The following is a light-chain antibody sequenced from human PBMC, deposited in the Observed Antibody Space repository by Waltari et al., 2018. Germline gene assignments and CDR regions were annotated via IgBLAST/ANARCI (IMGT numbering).Light chain of an antibody. CDR1: ESVASN. CDR2: HAS. CDR3: QQYNNWPPST. Sequence: EIVLTQSPATLSLSPGERATLSCRASESVASNLAWYQQRPGQAHRLLIFHASTRATGIPAKFSGSGSGTEFTLTISSLQSEDFAVYYCQQYNNWPPSTFGQGTKVEIK. V-gene: IGKV3-15*01. J-gene: IGKJ1*01.